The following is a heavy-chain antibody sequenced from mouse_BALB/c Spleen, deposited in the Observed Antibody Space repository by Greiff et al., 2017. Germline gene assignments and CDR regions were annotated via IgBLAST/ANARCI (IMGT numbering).Heavy chain of an antibody. CDR1: GYTFTSYT. CDR2: INPSSGYT. Sequence: QVQLQQSGAELMKPGASVKISCKASGYTFTSYTMHWVKQRPGQGLEWIGYINPSSGYTEYNQKFKDKTTLTADKSSSTAYMQLSSLTSEDSAVYYCARRIYDGYYDYAMDYWGQGTSVTVSS. J-gene: IGHJ4*01. V-gene: IGHV1-4*02. CDR3: ARRIYDGYYDYAMDY. D-gene: IGHD2-3*01.